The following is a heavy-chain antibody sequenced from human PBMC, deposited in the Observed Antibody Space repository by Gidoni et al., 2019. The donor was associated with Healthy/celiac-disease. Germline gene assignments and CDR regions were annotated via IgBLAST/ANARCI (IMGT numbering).Heavy chain of an antibody. Sequence: HVQLVESGGGLVKPGGSLRLPCAASGFTFSDYYLSWIRQAPGKGLEWVSYISSSGSTIYYADSVKGRFTISRDNAKNSLYLQMNSLRAEDTAVYYCARDLYYDSSGYYYDAPYYFDYWGQGTLVTVSS. CDR1: GFTFSDYY. J-gene: IGHJ4*02. V-gene: IGHV3-11*01. D-gene: IGHD3-22*01. CDR2: ISSSGSTI. CDR3: ARDLYYDSSGYYYDAPYYFDY.